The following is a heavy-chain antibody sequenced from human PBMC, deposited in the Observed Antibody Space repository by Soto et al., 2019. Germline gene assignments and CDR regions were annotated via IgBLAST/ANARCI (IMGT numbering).Heavy chain of an antibody. V-gene: IGHV3-33*01. D-gene: IGHD6-13*01. CDR1: GFIFSNHA. J-gene: IGHJ5*02. CDR2: IWYDGSNE. CDR3: ARAGGSSLYSWFDP. Sequence: VQLVESGGGVVQPGTSLRLSCAASGFIFSNHAIHWVRQAPGKGLEWVAIIWYDGSNEYYADSVKGRFTISRDTSKNTLYLQMNNLRVEDTAMYYWARAGGSSLYSWFDPWGQGTRVTVSS.